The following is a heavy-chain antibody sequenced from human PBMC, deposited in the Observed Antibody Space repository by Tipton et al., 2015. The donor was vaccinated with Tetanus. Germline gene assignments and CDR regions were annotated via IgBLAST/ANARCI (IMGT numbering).Heavy chain of an antibody. Sequence: TLSLTCAVYGGSFSGYYWSWIRQSPGKGLEWIGEIHPSGTTYYNPSLKSRVIISEDTSKNQFSLELNSVTAADTAVYYCARRGGDFLTGYYDSWGQGTLVTVSS. V-gene: IGHV4-34*01. CDR2: IHPSGTT. CDR1: GGSFSGYY. D-gene: IGHD3-9*01. CDR3: ARRGGDFLTGYYDS. J-gene: IGHJ4*02.